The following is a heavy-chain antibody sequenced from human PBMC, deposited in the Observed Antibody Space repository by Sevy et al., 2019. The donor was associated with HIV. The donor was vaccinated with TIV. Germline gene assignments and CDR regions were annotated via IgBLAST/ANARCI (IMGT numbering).Heavy chain of an antibody. CDR2: ISGSAHRT. Sequence: GGSLRLSCATSGFTFSNYAMSWVRQTPGKGLEWVSAISGSAHRTYYTNSVKGGFTSSRDTTKNMLSLQMNSLRGEDTVVFYCVKEVSESSYADYGGQGTLVTVSS. CDR1: GFTFSNYA. V-gene: IGHV3-23*01. D-gene: IGHD3-16*01. CDR3: VKEVSESSYADY. J-gene: IGHJ4*02.